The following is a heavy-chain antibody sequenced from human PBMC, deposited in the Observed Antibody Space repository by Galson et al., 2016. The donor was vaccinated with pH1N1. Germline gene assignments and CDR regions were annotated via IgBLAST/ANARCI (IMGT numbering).Heavy chain of an antibody. J-gene: IGHJ6*02. CDR2: ISGSGGST. CDR1: GFTFTMYA. Sequence: LRLSCAASGFTFTMYAMSWVRQAPGKGLEWVSIISGSGGSTKYADSVKGRLTISRDNPKNTLYLQMTSLSAEDTAIYYCARAGRLLGPYHYYAMDVWGQGTTVTVSS. CDR3: ARAGRLLGPYHYYAMDV. V-gene: IGHV3-23*01. D-gene: IGHD6-25*01.